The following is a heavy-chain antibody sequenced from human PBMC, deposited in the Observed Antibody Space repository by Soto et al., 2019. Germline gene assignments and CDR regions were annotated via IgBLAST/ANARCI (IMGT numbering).Heavy chain of an antibody. CDR2: ISGSGGSI. CDR1: GFSFSTYA. V-gene: IGHV3-23*01. CDR3: AKKQGPYRSPWNFYE. J-gene: IGHJ4*02. D-gene: IGHD6-19*01. Sequence: GGSLRLSCAASGFSFSTYAMSWVRQAPGKGLEWVSVISGSGGSIYYADSVKGRFTISRDNSKNTLYLQMNSLRAEDTAIYYCAKKQGPYRSPWNFYEWGQGSLVTVSS.